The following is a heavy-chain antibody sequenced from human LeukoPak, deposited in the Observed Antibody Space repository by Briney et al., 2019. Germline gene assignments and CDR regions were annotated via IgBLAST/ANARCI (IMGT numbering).Heavy chain of an antibody. CDR3: ARDRLERDQYNWFDP. D-gene: IGHD1-1*01. Sequence: SVKVSCKASGGTFSSYAISWVRQAPGQGLEWMGGITPIFGTANYAQKFQGRVTITADESTSTAYMELSSLRSEDTAVYYCARDRLERDQYNWFDPWGQGTLVTVSS. CDR2: ITPIFGTA. J-gene: IGHJ5*02. CDR1: GGTFSSYA. V-gene: IGHV1-69*13.